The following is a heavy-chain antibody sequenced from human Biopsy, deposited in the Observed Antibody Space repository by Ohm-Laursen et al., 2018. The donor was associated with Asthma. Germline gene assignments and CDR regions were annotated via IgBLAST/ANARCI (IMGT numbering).Heavy chain of an antibody. CDR2: IHYSGST. V-gene: IGHV4-59*01. CDR3: AGFCSGGNCPDH. J-gene: IGHJ4*02. D-gene: IGHD2-15*01. CDR1: GVSIRSYY. Sequence: TLTLTCTVSGVSIRSYYWTWIRQPPGKGLEWIGNIHYSGSTYSNPSLKSRVTISVDMSKKQISLRLSSVIAADTAVYYCAGFCSGGNCPDHWGQGTLVTVSS.